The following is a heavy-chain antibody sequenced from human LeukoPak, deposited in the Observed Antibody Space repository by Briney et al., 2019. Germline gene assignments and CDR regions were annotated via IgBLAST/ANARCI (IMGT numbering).Heavy chain of an antibody. CDR1: GGSISSYY. D-gene: IGHD3-22*01. CDR3: ERHDGSGYPIDY. Sequence: SETLSLTCTVTGGSISSYYWSWIRQPPGKGLEWIGYIYYSGSTNYNPSLKSRVTISVDTSKNQFSLKLSSVTAADKAVYYCERHDGSGYPIDYWGQGTLVTVSS. V-gene: IGHV4-59*08. CDR2: IYYSGST. J-gene: IGHJ4*02.